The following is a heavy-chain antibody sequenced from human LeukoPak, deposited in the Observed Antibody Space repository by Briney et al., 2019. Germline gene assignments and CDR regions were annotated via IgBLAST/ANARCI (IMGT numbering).Heavy chain of an antibody. J-gene: IGHJ6*03. CDR2: IRYDGSNK. D-gene: IGHD3-22*01. V-gene: IGHV3-30*02. CDR3: AKNTMREHYYYMDV. CDR1: GFTFGSYG. Sequence: SGGSLRLSCAASGFTFGSYGMHWVRQAPGKGLERVAFIRYDGSNKYYAGSVKGRFTISRENSKNTLYVQMYSLRAEDTAVYYCAKNTMREHYYYMDVWGKGATVTISS.